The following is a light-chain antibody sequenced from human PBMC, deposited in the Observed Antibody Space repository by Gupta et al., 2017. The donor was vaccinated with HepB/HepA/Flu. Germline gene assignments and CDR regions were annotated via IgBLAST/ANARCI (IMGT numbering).Light chain of an antibody. CDR3: GALDDNWNGWM. CDR1: NTKLGVNS. V-gene: IGLV1-44*01. Sequence: ATICGAGSNTKLGVNSVTGYRQLPGTPPKLLIYSNTKGPSGVPDRFSASNSGPSPPLAISGLQAEDEADNYCGALDDNWNGWMFGGGTKLTVL. CDR2: SNT. J-gene: IGLJ3*02.